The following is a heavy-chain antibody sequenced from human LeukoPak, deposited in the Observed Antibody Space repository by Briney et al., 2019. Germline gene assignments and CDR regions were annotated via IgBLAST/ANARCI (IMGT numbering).Heavy chain of an antibody. CDR2: IIPIFGTA. J-gene: IGHJ6*03. CDR1: GGTFSSYA. V-gene: IGHV1-69*05. CDR3: ARDRMGAPTYYYYMDV. D-gene: IGHD2-15*01. Sequence: GASVKVSCKASGGTFSSYAISWVRQAPGQGLEWMGRIIPIFGTANYAQKFQGRVTITTDRSTSTAYMELSSLRSEDTAVYYCARDRMGAPTYYYYMDVWGKGTTVTVSS.